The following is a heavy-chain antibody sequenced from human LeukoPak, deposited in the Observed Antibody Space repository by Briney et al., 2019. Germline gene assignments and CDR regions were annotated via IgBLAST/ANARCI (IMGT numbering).Heavy chain of an antibody. CDR1: GYTFISYG. V-gene: IGHV1-18*01. J-gene: IGHJ4*02. CDR2: ISVYNGNT. CDR3: ARLGSGFDFWGGSYNHDY. D-gene: IGHD3-3*01. Sequence: GASVKVSCKASGYTFISYGISWVRQAPGQGLEWMGWISVYNGNTHYAQKLQGRVTMTTDTSTTTAYMELSSLRSDDTAVYYCARLGSGFDFWGGSYNHDYWGQGTLVTVSS.